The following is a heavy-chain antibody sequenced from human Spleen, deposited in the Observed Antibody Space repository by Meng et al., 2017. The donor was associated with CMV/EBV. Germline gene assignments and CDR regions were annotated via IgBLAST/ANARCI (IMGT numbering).Heavy chain of an antibody. V-gene: IGHV3-23*01. CDR1: GFTFSNYA. D-gene: IGHD2-15*01. CDR3: AKGSAPYCSGGTCYSDY. CDR2: ISGTGGST. J-gene: IGHJ4*02. Sequence: GESLKISCAASGFTFSNYAMSWVRQAPGKGLEWVSAISGTGGSTYYADSVKGRFTISRDNFKNTLYLQMNSLRAEDTAVYYCAKGSAPYCSGGTCYSDYWGQGTLVTVSS.